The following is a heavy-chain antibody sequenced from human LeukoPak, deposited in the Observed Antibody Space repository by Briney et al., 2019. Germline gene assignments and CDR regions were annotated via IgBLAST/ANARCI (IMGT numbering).Heavy chain of an antibody. CDR1: GFTLSSYW. CDR2: INGDGTST. Sequence: PGGSLRLSCAASGFTLSSYWMHWVRQAPGKGLVWVSHINGDGTSTNYADSVKGRFTISRDNAKNTLYLQMSSLRAEDTAVYYCARGGVVAATEHWGQGTLGTVSS. D-gene: IGHD2-15*01. V-gene: IGHV3-74*01. J-gene: IGHJ4*02. CDR3: ARGGVVAATEH.